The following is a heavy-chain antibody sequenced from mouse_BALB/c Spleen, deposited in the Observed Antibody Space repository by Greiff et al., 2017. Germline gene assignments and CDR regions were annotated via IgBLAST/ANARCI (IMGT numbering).Heavy chain of an antibody. CDR2: ISYSGST. V-gene: IGHV3-2*02. CDR3: ARGGGNFLAWFAY. Sequence: DVKLVESGPGLVKPSQSLSLTCTVTGYSITSDYAWNWIRQFPGNKLEWMGYISYSGSTSYNPSLKSRISITRDTSKNQFFLQLNSVTTEDTATYYCARGGGNFLAWFAYWGQGTLVTVSA. D-gene: IGHD1-1*02. CDR1: GYSITSDYA. J-gene: IGHJ3*01.